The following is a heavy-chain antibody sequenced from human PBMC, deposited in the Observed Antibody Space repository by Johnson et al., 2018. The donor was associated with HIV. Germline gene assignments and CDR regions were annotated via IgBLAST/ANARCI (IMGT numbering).Heavy chain of an antibody. CDR2: ISSNGGST. V-gene: IGHV3-64*01. CDR3: ARGFLGYSGYVRAFDI. Sequence: VQLVESGGGLVQPGGSLRLSCAASGFTFSSYAMHWVRQAPGKGLEYVSAISSNGGSTYYANSVKGRFTISRDNSKNTLYPQMGSLRDEDMAVYYCARGFLGYSGYVRAFDIWGQGTMVTVSS. D-gene: IGHD5-12*01. J-gene: IGHJ3*02. CDR1: GFTFSSYA.